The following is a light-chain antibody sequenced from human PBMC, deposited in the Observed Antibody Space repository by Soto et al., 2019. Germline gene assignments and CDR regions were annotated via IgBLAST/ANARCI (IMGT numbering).Light chain of an antibody. Sequence: EIVMTQSPATLSVSPGERATLSCRASQSVSSNLGWYQQKPGQAPRLLIYGASTRATGIPARFSGSGSGTEFTLTISSLQSEDFAVYYCQQYGDSLLTFGGGTKVEIK. CDR3: QQYGDSLLT. CDR2: GAS. CDR1: QSVSSN. J-gene: IGKJ4*01. V-gene: IGKV3-15*01.